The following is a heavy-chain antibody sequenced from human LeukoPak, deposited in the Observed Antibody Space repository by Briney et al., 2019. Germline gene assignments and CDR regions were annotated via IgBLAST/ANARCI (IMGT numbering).Heavy chain of an antibody. J-gene: IGHJ5*02. V-gene: IGHV3-53*01. CDR1: GFTVRDNY. D-gene: IGHD6-13*01. Sequence: PGGSLRLSCAASGFTVRDNYMSWVRQAPGKGLEWVSVMYSRGDTYYADSVKGRFTFSRDISKNTLYLQMNGLRTEDTAMYYCARDAPQVPAAGVLASWGQGTLVTVSS. CDR2: MYSRGDT. CDR3: ARDAPQVPAAGVLAS.